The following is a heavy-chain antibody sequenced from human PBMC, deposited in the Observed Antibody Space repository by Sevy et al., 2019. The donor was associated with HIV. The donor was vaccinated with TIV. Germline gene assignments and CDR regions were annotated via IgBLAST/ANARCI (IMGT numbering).Heavy chain of an antibody. CDR1: GFSFSDYW. V-gene: IGHV3-7*01. Sequence: GGSLRLSCEASGFSFSDYWMNWVRQAPGRGLEWVANIKEDGSDKNFKDSVKGRLTVSRDNAKNSVFLQLESLTVEDTAVYYCARGAQGALDYWGQRTQVTVSS. J-gene: IGHJ4*02. D-gene: IGHD1-26*01. CDR3: ARGAQGALDY. CDR2: IKEDGSDK.